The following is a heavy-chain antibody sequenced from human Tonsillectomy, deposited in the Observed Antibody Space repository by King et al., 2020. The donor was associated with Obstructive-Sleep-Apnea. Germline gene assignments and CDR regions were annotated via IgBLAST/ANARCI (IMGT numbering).Heavy chain of an antibody. D-gene: IGHD3-10*01. V-gene: IGHV3-30-3*01. CDR2: ISYDGSNK. CDR3: ARDEQYGTFGALYYYGMDV. Sequence: VQLVESGGGAVQPGRSLRLSCAASGFTYSRYGMHWVRQAPGKGLEWVAAISYDGSNKDYAESVKGRFTISRDTSKNTLYLQMNSLRGEDTAVYYCARDEQYGTFGALYYYGMDVWGQGTTVTVSS. J-gene: IGHJ6*02. CDR1: GFTYSRYG.